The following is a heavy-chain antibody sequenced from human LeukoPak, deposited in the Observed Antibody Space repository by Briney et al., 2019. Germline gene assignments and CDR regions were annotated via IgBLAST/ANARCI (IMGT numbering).Heavy chain of an antibody. J-gene: IGHJ6*02. CDR2: IYYSGTT. CDR3: ARGEYSTSDFYYSGMDV. V-gene: IGHV4-59*12. Sequence: SETLSLTCSVSGGSISPYYWSWIRQPPGKGLEWIGYIYYSGTTNYNPSLKSRVTISVDTSKNQFSLRVSSVTAADTAVYYCARGEYSTSDFYYSGMDVWGQGTTVTVSS. CDR1: GGSISPYY. D-gene: IGHD6-13*01.